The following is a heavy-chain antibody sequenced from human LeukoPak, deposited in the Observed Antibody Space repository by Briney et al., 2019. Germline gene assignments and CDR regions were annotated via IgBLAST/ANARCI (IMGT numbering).Heavy chain of an antibody. J-gene: IGHJ4*02. Sequence: SQTLSLTCAISGDSVSSNSAAWNWIRQSPSRGLEWLGRTYYRSKWYNDYAVSVKSRITINPDTSKNQFSLQLNSVTPEDTAVFSCERPPIPDIAVAGYFDYWGQEPLVTVPS. D-gene: IGHD6-19*01. CDR2: TYYRSKWYN. V-gene: IGHV6-1*01. CDR3: ERPPIPDIAVAGYFDY. CDR1: GDSVSSNSAA.